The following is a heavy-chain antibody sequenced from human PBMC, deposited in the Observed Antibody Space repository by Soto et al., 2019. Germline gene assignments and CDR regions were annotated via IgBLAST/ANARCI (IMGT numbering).Heavy chain of an antibody. J-gene: IGHJ4*02. D-gene: IGHD6-13*01. CDR2: INHDRST. CDR1: GGSFSAYY. Sequence: QVQLQQWGAGLLKPSETLSLTCAVYGGSFSAYYWSWIRQTPGKGLEWIGEINHDRSTKYNPSLKSRVTISVDTSKNPISLKVSSVTAADTAVYLCTRGQRGYSSSWFDFWGQGTLVTVSS. V-gene: IGHV4-34*01. CDR3: TRGQRGYSSSWFDF.